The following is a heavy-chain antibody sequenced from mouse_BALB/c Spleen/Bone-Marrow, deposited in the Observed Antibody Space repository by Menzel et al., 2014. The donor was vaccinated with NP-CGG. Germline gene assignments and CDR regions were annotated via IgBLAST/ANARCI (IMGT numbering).Heavy chain of an antibody. Sequence: VQLQQSGAELVKPGASVKLSRKASGYTFTSYYMYWVKQRPRQGLEWIGEINPSNGGADFNEKFKIKATLTVDKSSSTAYMQLSSLTSEDSAVYYCTTSRGYNWFAYWGQGTLVTVSA. V-gene: IGHV1S81*02. CDR3: TTSRGYNWFAY. CDR1: GYTFTSYY. CDR2: INPSNGGA. J-gene: IGHJ3*01. D-gene: IGHD2-2*01.